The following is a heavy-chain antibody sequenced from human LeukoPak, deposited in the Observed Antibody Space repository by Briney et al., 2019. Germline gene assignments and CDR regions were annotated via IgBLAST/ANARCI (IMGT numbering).Heavy chain of an antibody. CDR1: EFTFSSYA. V-gene: IGHV3-23*01. Sequence: PGGSLRLSCAASEFTFSSYAMSWVRQAPGKGLEWVSGISGSGGSTYYADSVKGRFTISRDNSKNTLYLQMNSLRAEDTDVYYCAKERCAVVVPAAGDYWGQGTLVTVSS. D-gene: IGHD2-2*01. CDR3: AKERCAVVVPAAGDY. J-gene: IGHJ4*02. CDR2: ISGSGGST.